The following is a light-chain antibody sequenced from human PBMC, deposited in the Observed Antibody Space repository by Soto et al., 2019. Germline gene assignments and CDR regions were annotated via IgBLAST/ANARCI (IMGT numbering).Light chain of an antibody. J-gene: IGLJ3*02. CDR1: SSDVGGYNF. CDR3: NSYTSSRTLV. Sequence: QSVLPQPASVSGSPGQSITISCTGTSSDVGGYNFVSWYQQHPGKAPKLMIYEVSNRPSGVSNRFSGSKSGNTASLTISGLQAEDEADYYCNSYTSSRTLVFGGGTKLTVL. V-gene: IGLV2-14*01. CDR2: EVS.